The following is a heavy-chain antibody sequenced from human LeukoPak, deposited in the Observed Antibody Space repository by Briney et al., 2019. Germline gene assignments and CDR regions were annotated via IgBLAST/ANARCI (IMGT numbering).Heavy chain of an antibody. CDR3: ARDGYYYGSGSYSPEYFQH. J-gene: IGHJ1*01. Sequence: PGGSLRLSCAASGFTFSSYEMNWVRQAPGKGLEWVSYIGSSGSTIYYADSVKGRFTISRDNAKNSLYLQMNSLRAEDTAVYYCARDGYYYGSGSYSPEYFQHWGQGTLVTVSS. D-gene: IGHD3-10*01. CDR2: IGSSGSTI. CDR1: GFTFSSYE. V-gene: IGHV3-48*03.